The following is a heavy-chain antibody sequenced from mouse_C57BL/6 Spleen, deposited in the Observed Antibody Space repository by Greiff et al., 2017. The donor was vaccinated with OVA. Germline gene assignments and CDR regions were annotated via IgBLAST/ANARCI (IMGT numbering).Heavy chain of an antibody. CDR2: IYPSDSEP. J-gene: IGHJ3*01. CDR1: GYTFTSYW. V-gene: IGHV1-61*01. Sequence: QVQLQQPGAELVRPGSSVKLSCKASGYTFTSYWMDWVKQRPGQGLEWIGNIYPSDSEPHYNQKFKDKATLTVDKSSSTAYMQLSSLTSEDSAVYYCARRGTTVVSPFAYWGQGTLVTVSA. CDR3: ARRGTTVVSPFAY. D-gene: IGHD1-1*01.